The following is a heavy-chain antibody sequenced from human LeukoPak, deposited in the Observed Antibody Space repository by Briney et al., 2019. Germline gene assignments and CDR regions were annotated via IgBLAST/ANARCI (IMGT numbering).Heavy chain of an antibody. V-gene: IGHV4-4*08. CDR2: LYTSGRT. D-gene: IGHD2-2*01. Sequence: SQTLSLTCTVSGGSISICYWSWIRQPPGKGLECSGYLYTSGRTNYNPSLKDRVTISVDTSKNQFSLKLSSVTAADTAVYYCARRLGGDYCSSTSCYFYDAFDIWGQGTMVTVSS. J-gene: IGHJ3*02. CDR3: ARRLGGDYCSSTSCYFYDAFDI. CDR1: GGSISICY.